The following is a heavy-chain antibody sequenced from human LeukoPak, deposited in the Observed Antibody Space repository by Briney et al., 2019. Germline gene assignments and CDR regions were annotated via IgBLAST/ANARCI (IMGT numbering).Heavy chain of an antibody. CDR2: FDPEDGET. CDR3: ARHLLYRGAHYFDY. J-gene: IGHJ4*02. V-gene: IGHV1-24*01. D-gene: IGHD2-8*01. CDR1: GYTLTELS. Sequence: ASVKVSCKVSGYTLTELSMHWVRQAPGKGLEWMGGFDPEDGETIYAQKLQGRVTMTRDTSTSTAYMELRSLRSDDTAVYYCARHLLYRGAHYFDYWGQGTLVTVSS.